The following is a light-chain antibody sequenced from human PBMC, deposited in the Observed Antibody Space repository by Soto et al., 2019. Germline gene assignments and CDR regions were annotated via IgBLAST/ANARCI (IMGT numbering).Light chain of an antibody. CDR3: QHSYDTTPYT. CDR2: AAT. V-gene: IGKV1-39*01. J-gene: IGKJ2*01. CDR1: QRVSFY. Sequence: DIQMTQSPSSLSASVGDRVTITCRASQRVSFYLNWYQQKPGKAPKLLIYAATSLQSGVPSRFTGSGSETEFTLTITALHPEDSATYNCQHSYDTTPYTFGQGTKLEVK.